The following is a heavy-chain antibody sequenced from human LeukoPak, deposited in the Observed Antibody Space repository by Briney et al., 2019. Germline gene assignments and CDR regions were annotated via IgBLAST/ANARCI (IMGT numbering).Heavy chain of an antibody. CDR2: INENGSER. D-gene: IGHD3-22*01. V-gene: IGHV3-7*01. CDR3: ARDSSGYQ. Sequence: GGSLRLSCAASGFTFSTYGMSWVRQAPGKGLEWVANINENGSERYYGDSVKGRFTISRDNAKNSLYLQMNSLRAEDTAVYYCARDSSGYQWGQGTLVTVSS. J-gene: IGHJ4*02. CDR1: GFTFSTYG.